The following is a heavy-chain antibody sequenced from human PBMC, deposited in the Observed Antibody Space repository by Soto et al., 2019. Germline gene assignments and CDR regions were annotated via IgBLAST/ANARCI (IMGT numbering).Heavy chain of an antibody. CDR3: ARLGYCNNGVCHGYYYYYMDV. D-gene: IGHD2-8*01. V-gene: IGHV1-3*01. J-gene: IGHJ6*03. CDR1: GYTFTSYA. Sequence: ASVKVSCKASGYTFTSYAMHWVRQAPGQRLEWMGWINAGNGNTKYSQKFQGRVTITRDTSASTAYMELSSLRSEDTAVYYCARLGYCNNGVCHGYYYYYMDVWGKGTTVTVS. CDR2: INAGNGNT.